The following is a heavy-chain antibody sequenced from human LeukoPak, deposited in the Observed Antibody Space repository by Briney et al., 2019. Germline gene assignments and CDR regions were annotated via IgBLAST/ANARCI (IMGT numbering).Heavy chain of an antibody. CDR2: ISWDGGST. Sequence: PGGSLRLSCAAFGFTFDDYTMHWVRQAPGKGLEWVSLISWDGGSTYYADSVKGRFTISRDNSKNSLYLQMNSLRTEDTALYYCAKDRGRWLQSDAFDIWGQGTMVTVSS. CDR1: GFTFDDYT. V-gene: IGHV3-43*01. CDR3: AKDRGRWLQSDAFDI. J-gene: IGHJ3*02. D-gene: IGHD5-24*01.